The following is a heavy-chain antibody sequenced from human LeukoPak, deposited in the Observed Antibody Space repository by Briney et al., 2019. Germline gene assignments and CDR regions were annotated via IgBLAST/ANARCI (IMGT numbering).Heavy chain of an antibody. J-gene: IGHJ4*02. CDR2: ISYDGSNK. D-gene: IGHD5-24*01. CDR1: GFTFSSYG. Sequence: GGSLRLSCAASGFTFSSYGMHWVCQAPGKGLEWVAVISYDGSNKYYADSVKGRFTISRDNSKNTLYLQMNSLRAEDMAVYYCAKDVSQRRDGYNYFDYWGQGTLVTVSS. CDR3: AKDVSQRRDGYNYFDY. V-gene: IGHV3-30*18.